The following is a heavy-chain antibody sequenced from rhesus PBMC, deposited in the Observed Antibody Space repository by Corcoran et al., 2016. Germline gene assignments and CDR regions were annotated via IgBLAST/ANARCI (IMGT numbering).Heavy chain of an antibody. Sequence: QVQLQESGPGLVKPSETLSLTCAVSGGSISSGYYYWSWIRHPPGKGLEWIGYIPDSGSTSYNPSRQCRVTIARATSKNQFSLKLSSVTAAHTAVYSCARVGGLAAGLGGLDSWGQGVVATVSS. CDR2: IPDSGST. J-gene: IGHJ6*01. CDR3: ARVGGLAAGLGGLDS. D-gene: IGHD6-13*01. V-gene: IGHV4-122*02. CDR1: GGSISSGYYY.